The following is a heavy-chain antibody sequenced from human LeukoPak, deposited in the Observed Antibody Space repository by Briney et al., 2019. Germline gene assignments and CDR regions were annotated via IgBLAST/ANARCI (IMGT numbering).Heavy chain of an antibody. CDR1: GFTLSSHW. J-gene: IGHJ4*02. V-gene: IGHV4-34*01. CDR2: INHSGST. Sequence: GSLRLSCVASGFTLSSHWMSWIRQPPGKGLEWIGEINHSGSTNYNPSLKSRVTISVDTSKNQFSLKLSSVTAADTAVYYCARGLRKGSYPRRVVGASVFDYWGQGTLVTVSS. CDR3: ARGLRKGSYPRRVVGASVFDY. D-gene: IGHD1-26*01.